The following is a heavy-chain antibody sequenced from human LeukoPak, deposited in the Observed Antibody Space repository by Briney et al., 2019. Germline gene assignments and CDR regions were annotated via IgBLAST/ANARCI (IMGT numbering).Heavy chain of an antibody. V-gene: IGHV4-39*07. CDR3: ARRYYYDSSGYYD. D-gene: IGHD3-22*01. CDR2: IYYSGST. J-gene: IGHJ4*02. CDR1: GGSISSYY. Sequence: SETLSLTCTVSGGSISSYYWGWIRQPPGKGLEWIGSIYYSGSTYYNPSLKSRVTISVDTSRNQFSLKLSSVTAADTAVYYCARRYYYDSSGYYDWGQGTLVTVSS.